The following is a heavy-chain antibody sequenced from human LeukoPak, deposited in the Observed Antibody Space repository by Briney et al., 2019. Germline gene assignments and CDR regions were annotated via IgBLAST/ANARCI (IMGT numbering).Heavy chain of an antibody. CDR3: ARGAQSYGDYMDV. CDR1: GFTVSSNY. Sequence: QPGGSLRLSCAASGFTVSSNYMSWVRQAPGKGLEWVSVIYSGGSTYYADSVKGRFTISRDNSKNTLYFQMNSLRAEDTAVYYCARGAQSYGDYMDVWGKGTTVTVSS. V-gene: IGHV3-53*01. D-gene: IGHD4-17*01. CDR2: IYSGGST. J-gene: IGHJ6*03.